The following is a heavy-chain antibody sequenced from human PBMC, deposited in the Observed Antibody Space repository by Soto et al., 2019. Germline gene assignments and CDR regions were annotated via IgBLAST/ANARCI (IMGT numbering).Heavy chain of an antibody. V-gene: IGHV5-51*01. CDR2: IYPGDSDT. D-gene: IGHD6-13*01. CDR3: ARLNSSSWYGVYYYYGMDV. CDR1: GYSCTSYW. Sequence: VESLKISCKGSGYSCTSYWIGWVRQMPGKGLEWMGIIYPGDSDTRYSPSFQGQVTISADKSISTAYLQWSSLKASDTAMYYCARLNSSSWYGVYYYYGMDVWGQGTTVTVSS. J-gene: IGHJ6*02.